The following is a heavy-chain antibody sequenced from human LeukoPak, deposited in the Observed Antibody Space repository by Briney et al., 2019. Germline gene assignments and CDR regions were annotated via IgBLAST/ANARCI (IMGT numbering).Heavy chain of an antibody. D-gene: IGHD6-13*01. V-gene: IGHV3-23*01. Sequence: PGGSLRLSCAASGFTLNSYDMRWVRQAPGRGLEWVSSISGSGDSTFYADSVKGRFTISRDKSKNTLYLQMNSVKAEDTTVYYCAKPHSNSWPRPFYAVCGRGQGITVTVSS. J-gene: IGHJ6*02. CDR3: AKPHSNSWPRPFYAVCG. CDR2: ISGSGDST. CDR1: GFTLNSYD.